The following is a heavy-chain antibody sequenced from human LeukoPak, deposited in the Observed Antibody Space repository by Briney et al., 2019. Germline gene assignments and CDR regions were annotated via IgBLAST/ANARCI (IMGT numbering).Heavy chain of an antibody. CDR1: GGSISNYY. CDR3: ARHEKSSGWYYDY. Sequence: PSETLSLTCTVSGGSISNYYWSWIRQPPGKRLHWIGYIYYSGITNYNPSLKSRVTISVDTSRNQFSLKLSSVTAADTAVYYCARHEKSSGWYYDYWGQGTLVTVSS. D-gene: IGHD6-19*01. CDR2: IYYSGIT. J-gene: IGHJ4*02. V-gene: IGHV4-59*08.